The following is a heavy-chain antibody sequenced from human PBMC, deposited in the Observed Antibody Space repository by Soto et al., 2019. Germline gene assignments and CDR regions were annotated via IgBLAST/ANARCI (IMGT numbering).Heavy chain of an antibody. Sequence: SETLSLTCTVSGCSISSGDYYWSWIRQPPGKGLEWIGYIYYSGSTYYNPSLKSRVTISVDTSKNQFSLKLSSVTAADTAVYYCARVCSSTSCYYARNNWFDPWGQGTLVTVSS. CDR1: GCSISSGDYY. CDR2: IYYSGST. D-gene: IGHD2-2*01. J-gene: IGHJ5*02. CDR3: ARVCSSTSCYYARNNWFDP. V-gene: IGHV4-30-4*01.